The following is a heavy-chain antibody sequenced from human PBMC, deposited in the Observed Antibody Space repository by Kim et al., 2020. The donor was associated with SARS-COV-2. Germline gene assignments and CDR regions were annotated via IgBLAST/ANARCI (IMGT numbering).Heavy chain of an antibody. V-gene: IGHV1-3*01. J-gene: IGHJ2*01. D-gene: IGHD1-26*01. CDR3: AGSSGSHSYFDL. CDR1: GNNFIVYA. CDR2: INACNGNT. Sequence: ASVKVSCKTSGNNFIVYAMHWVRQAPGQRLEWMGWINACNGNTNYSQNFQGRVTLTRDTSASTVYMELRSLRSEDTAVYYCAGSSGSHSYFDLLVRGTLV.